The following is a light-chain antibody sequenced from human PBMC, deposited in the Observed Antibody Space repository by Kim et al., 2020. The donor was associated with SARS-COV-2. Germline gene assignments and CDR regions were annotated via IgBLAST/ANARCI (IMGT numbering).Light chain of an antibody. CDR2: DAS. CDR3: QQRGN. J-gene: IGKJ5*01. V-gene: IGKV3-11*01. CDR1: QSVGTY. Sequence: VVIQSPATLSLSPGERATLSCRASQSVGTYLAWYQQKPGQAPRLLIYDASKRATGIPARFRGSGSGTDFTLTIGTLEPEDSAVYYCQQRGNFGQGTRLEIK.